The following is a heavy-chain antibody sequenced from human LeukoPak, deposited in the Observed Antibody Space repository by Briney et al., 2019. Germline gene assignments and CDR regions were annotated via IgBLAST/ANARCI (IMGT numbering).Heavy chain of an antibody. D-gene: IGHD5-18*01. CDR2: ISSSGSYI. Sequence: PGGSLRLSCAASGFTFSSYSMNWVRQAPGKGLEWVSSISSSGSYIYYADSVKGRLTISRDNAKNSLYLQMNSLRAEDTAVYYCARKDRLGYSYDQGPFDFWGQGTLVTVSS. CDR1: GFTFSSYS. J-gene: IGHJ4*02. V-gene: IGHV3-21*01. CDR3: ARKDRLGYSYDQGPFDF.